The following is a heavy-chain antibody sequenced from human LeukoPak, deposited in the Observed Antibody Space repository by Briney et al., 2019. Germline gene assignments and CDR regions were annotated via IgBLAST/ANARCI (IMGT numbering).Heavy chain of an antibody. J-gene: IGHJ4*02. CDR2: IYSSGST. V-gene: IGHV4-61*02. Sequence: SQTLSLTCTVSGGSISSGTYYWSWIRQPAGKGLEWIGRIYSSGSTNYNPSLKSRVTISVDTSKNQFSLKLSSVTAADTAVYYCARGGVPADPPRCFDYWGQGTLVTVSS. D-gene: IGHD2-2*01. CDR3: ARGGVPADPPRCFDY. CDR1: GGSISSGTYY.